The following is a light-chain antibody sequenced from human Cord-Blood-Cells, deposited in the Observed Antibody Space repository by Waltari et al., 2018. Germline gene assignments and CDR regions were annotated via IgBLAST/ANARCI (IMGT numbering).Light chain of an antibody. CDR3: NSRDSSGNHVV. J-gene: IGLJ2*01. V-gene: IGLV3-19*01. Sequence: SSELTQDTAVSVALGQTVRITCQGDSLRSYYASWYQQKPGPAPVLVIYGKNNRPSGIPDRFSGSSSGNTASLTITGAQAEDEADYYCNSRDSSGNHVVFGGGTKLTVL. CDR1: SLRSYY. CDR2: GKN.